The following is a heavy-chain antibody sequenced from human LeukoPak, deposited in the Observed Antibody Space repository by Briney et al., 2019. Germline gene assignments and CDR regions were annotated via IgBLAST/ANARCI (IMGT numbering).Heavy chain of an antibody. CDR3: AIAGVVPAAYNWFDP. CDR2: IIPIFGTA. D-gene: IGHD2-2*01. J-gene: IGHJ5*02. Sequence: GSSVKVSCKASGGTFSSYAISWVRQAPGQGLEWMGGIIPIFGTANYAQKFQGRVTITADESTSTAYMELSSLGSEDTAVYYCAIAGVVPAAYNWFDPWGQGTLVTVSS. V-gene: IGHV1-69*01. CDR1: GGTFSSYA.